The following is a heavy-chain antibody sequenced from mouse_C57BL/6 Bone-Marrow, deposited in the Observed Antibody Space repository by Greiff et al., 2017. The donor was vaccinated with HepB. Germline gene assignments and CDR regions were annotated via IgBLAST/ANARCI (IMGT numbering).Heavy chain of an antibody. Sequence: QVQLKQPGAELVRPGSSVKLSCKASGYTFTSYWMHWVKQRPIQGLEWIGNIDPSDSETHYNQKFKDKATLTVDKSSSTAYMQLSSLTSEDSAVYYCARGRAAQDPWFAYWGQGTLVTVSA. CDR2: IDPSDSET. V-gene: IGHV1-52*01. J-gene: IGHJ3*01. CDR1: GYTFTSYW. CDR3: ARGRAAQDPWFAY. D-gene: IGHD3-2*02.